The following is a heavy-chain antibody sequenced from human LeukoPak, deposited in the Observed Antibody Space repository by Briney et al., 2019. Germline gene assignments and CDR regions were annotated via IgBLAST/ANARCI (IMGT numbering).Heavy chain of an antibody. V-gene: IGHV4-39*07. D-gene: IGHD6-19*01. J-gene: IGHJ4*02. CDR2: KFYSGGT. CDR3: ARSGTGWYATDF. CDR1: SGSITSSSYY. Sequence: SETLSLTCTVSSGSITSSSYYWVWIRQPPGMGLEWIGSKFYSGGTYYNPSLKSRVTLSVDASKNQFSLKLSSVTAADTAFYYCARSGTGWYATDFWGQGTLVTVSS.